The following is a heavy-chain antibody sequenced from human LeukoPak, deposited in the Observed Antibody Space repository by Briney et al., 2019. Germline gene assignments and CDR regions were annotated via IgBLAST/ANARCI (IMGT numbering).Heavy chain of an antibody. Sequence: GGSLRLSCAASGFTFSSYSMNWVRQAPGKGLEWVSSISSSSSYIYYADSVKGRFTISRDNAKNSLYLQMNSLRAEDTAVYYCAKDSFGVRAMVRGVITDYGGKETRATVSS. V-gene: IGHV3-21*01. J-gene: IGHJ4*02. CDR3: AKDSFGVRAMVRGVITDY. D-gene: IGHD3-10*01. CDR1: GFTFSSYS. CDR2: ISSSSSYI.